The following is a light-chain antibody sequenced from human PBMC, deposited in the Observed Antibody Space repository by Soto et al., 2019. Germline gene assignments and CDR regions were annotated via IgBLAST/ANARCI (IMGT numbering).Light chain of an antibody. CDR2: SNN. CDR3: AAWDDSVNGPV. CDR1: SSNIGSNV. J-gene: IGLJ3*02. Sequence: QTVVIQPPSASGTPGQRVTISCSGSSSNIGSNVVNWYQQLPGTAPKLLIYSNNQRPSGVPDRFSGSKSGTSGSLAISGLQSEDEAEYYCAAWDDSVNGPVFGGGTKVTVL. V-gene: IGLV1-44*01.